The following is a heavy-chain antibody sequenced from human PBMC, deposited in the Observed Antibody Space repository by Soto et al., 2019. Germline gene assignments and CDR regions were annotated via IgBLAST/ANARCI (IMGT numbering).Heavy chain of an antibody. Sequence: SETLSLTCTVSGGSISSYYWSWIRQPPGKGLEWIGYIYHSGSTNYNPSLKSRVTISVDTSKNQFSLKLSSVTAADTAVYYCARLAGVTIDYWGQGTLVTVSS. CDR1: GGSISSYY. J-gene: IGHJ4*02. V-gene: IGHV4-59*08. D-gene: IGHD4-17*01. CDR2: IYHSGST. CDR3: ARLAGVTIDY.